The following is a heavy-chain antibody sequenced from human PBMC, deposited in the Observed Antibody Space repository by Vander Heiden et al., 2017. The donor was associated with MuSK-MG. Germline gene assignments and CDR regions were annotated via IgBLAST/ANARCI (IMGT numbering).Heavy chain of an antibody. V-gene: IGHV3-30*02. D-gene: IGHD2-2*01. Sequence: QVQLVESGGGVVQPGGSLRLSCAASGFTFSSYGMHWVRQAPGKGLEWVAFIRYDGSNKYYADSVKGRFTISRDNSKNTLYLQMNSLRAEDTAVYYCAKDGHSSTRGDDYYYYMDVWGKGTTVTVSS. CDR2: IRYDGSNK. J-gene: IGHJ6*03. CDR3: AKDGHSSTRGDDYYYYMDV. CDR1: GFTFSSYG.